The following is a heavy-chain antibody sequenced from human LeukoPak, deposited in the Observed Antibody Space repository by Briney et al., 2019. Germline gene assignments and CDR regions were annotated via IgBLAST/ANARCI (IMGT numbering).Heavy chain of an antibody. CDR1: RGSISSGNYY. D-gene: IGHD3-22*01. V-gene: IGHV4-61*02. J-gene: IGHJ4*02. CDR2: FHTRGST. Sequence: SKTLSLTCTVSRGSISSGNYYWSWIRQPAGKGLEWIGRFHTRGSTNYNPSLKSRVIISVDTSKNQFSLKPNSVTAADTAVYYCAIDYYDSSGYPPYFDYWGQGTLVTVSS. CDR3: AIDYYDSSGYPPYFDY.